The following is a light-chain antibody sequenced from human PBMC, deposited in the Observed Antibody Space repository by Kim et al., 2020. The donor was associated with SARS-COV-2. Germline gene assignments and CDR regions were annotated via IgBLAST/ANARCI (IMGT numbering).Light chain of an antibody. CDR2: SAS. V-gene: IGKV1-39*01. J-gene: IGKJ2*01. Sequence: SVSVGERVTLTCPSSPDLTTFLNWYQPKPGTAPKILVLSASPLQTGVPSRFTGSGSGTDFTLTITSLQPEDFGTYYCQESYTDPYTFGQGTKLEI. CDR1: PDLTTF. CDR3: QESYTDPYT.